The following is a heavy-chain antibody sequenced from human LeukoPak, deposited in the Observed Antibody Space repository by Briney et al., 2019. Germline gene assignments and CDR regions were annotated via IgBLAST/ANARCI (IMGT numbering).Heavy chain of an antibody. CDR1: GGSISSGDYY. D-gene: IGHD3-10*01. J-gene: IGHJ5*02. V-gene: IGHV4-30-4*01. CDR3: ARSSGYQPFMVRGVMGVRWFDP. Sequence: PSETLSLTCTVSGGSISSGDYYWSWIRQPPGKGLEWIGYIYYSGSTYYNPSLKSRVTISVDTSKNQFSLKLSSVTAADTAVYYCARSSGYQPFMVRGVMGVRWFDPWGQGTLVTVSS. CDR2: IYYSGST.